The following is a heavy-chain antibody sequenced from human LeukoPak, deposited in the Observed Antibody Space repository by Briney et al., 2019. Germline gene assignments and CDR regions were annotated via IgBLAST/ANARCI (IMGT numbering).Heavy chain of an antibody. CDR3: AKTPKSLTGYRNPSYYFDY. CDR2: ISSSSSYI. D-gene: IGHD3-9*01. J-gene: IGHJ4*02. CDR1: GFTFNTYN. V-gene: IGHV3-21*01. Sequence: GGSLRLSCAASGFTFNTYNMNWVRQAPGKGLEWVSSISSSSSYIYYADSVKGRFTISRDNAKNSLFLQMNSLRAEDTAVYYCAKTPKSLTGYRNPSYYFDYWGQGTLVTVSS.